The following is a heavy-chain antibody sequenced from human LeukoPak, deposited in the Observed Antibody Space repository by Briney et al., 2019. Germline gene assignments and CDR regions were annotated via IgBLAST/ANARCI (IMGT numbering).Heavy chain of an antibody. CDR2: IIPIFGTA. D-gene: IGHD2-2*01. Sequence: SVKVSCKASGGTFSNYAISWVRQAPGQGLEWMGGIIPIFGTANYAQKLQGRVTMTTDTSTSTAYMELRSLRSDDTAVYYCARDRLVVLAAGNWFDPWGQGTLVTVSS. CDR3: ARDRLVVLAAGNWFDP. V-gene: IGHV1-69*05. CDR1: GGTFSNYA. J-gene: IGHJ5*02.